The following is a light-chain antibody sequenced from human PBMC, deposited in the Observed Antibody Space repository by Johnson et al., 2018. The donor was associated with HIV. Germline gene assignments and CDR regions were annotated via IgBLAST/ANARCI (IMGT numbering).Light chain of an antibody. CDR3: GTWHSALGGGGV. J-gene: IGLJ1*01. V-gene: IGLV1-51*01. Sequence: QSVLTQPPSVSAAPGQKVTISCSGSGSNIGNNYVSWYQQLPGTAPKLVIYDNDKRPSGIPDRFSGSKSGTSATLGITGLQTGDEADYYCGTWHSALGGGGVFGTGTRVTVL. CDR1: GSNIGNNY. CDR2: DND.